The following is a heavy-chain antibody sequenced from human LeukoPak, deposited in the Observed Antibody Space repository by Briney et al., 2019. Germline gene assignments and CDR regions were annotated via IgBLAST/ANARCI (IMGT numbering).Heavy chain of an antibody. CDR1: GYTFTSYA. CDR3: AFRGVSDDFDY. V-gene: IGHV1-3*01. CDR2: INAGNGNT. D-gene: IGHD3-10*01. Sequence: ASVKVSCKASGYTFTSYAMHWVRQAPGQRLEWMGWINAGNGNTKYSQKFQGRVTITRDTSASTAYMEVSSLRSEDTAVYYCAFRGVSDDFDYWGQGTLVTVSS. J-gene: IGHJ4*02.